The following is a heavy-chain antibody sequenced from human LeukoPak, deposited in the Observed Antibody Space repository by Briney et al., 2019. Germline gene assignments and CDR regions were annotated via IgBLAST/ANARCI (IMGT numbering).Heavy chain of an antibody. J-gene: IGHJ4*02. V-gene: IGHV4-59*08. CDR3: AQIRPSTYYDSSGSFDY. D-gene: IGHD3-22*01. CDR2: IYYTGST. CDR1: GASISSDY. Sequence: SETLSLTCTVSGASISSDYWSWIRQPPGKGLEWIGYIYYTGSTHYNPSLKSRVTISLDTSKNQFSLKLSSVTAADTAVYYCAQIRPSTYYDSSGSFDYWGQGTLVTVSS.